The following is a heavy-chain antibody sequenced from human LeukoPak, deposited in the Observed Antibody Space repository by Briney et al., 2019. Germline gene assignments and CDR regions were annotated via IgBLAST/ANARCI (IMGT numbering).Heavy chain of an antibody. D-gene: IGHD2-21*02. J-gene: IGHJ4*02. Sequence: PGGSLRLSCAASGFTFSSYAMSWVRQAPGKGLEWVSAISGSGGSTYYADSVKGRFTISRDNSKNTLYLQMNSLRAEDTAVYYCAKVSVLVYCGGDCKRGDYWGQGTLVTVSS. CDR1: GFTFSSYA. CDR2: ISGSGGST. CDR3: AKVSVLVYCGGDCKRGDY. V-gene: IGHV3-23*01.